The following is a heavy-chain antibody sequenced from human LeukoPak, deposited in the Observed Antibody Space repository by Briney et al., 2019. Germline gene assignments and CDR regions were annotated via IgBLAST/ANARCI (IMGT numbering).Heavy chain of an antibody. V-gene: IGHV3-30-3*01. CDR2: ISYDGSNK. D-gene: IGHD4-17*01. CDR1: GFTFSSYA. J-gene: IGHJ4*02. CDR3: ARGGAEDYGDYSSLDY. Sequence: GGSLRLSCAASGFTFSSYAMHWVRQAPGKGLEWVAVISYDGSNKYYADSVKGRFTISRDNSKNTLYLQMNSLRAEDTAVYYCARGGAEDYGDYSSLDYWGQGTLVTVSS.